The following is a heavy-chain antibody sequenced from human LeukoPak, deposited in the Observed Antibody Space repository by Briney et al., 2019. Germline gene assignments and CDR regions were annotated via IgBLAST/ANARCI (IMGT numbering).Heavy chain of an antibody. V-gene: IGHV3-7*03. CDR1: GFTFSRHW. J-gene: IGHJ4*02. D-gene: IGHD3-22*01. CDR3: ATPLDYYDSSGYHQGGD. Sequence: PGGSLRLSCAASGFTFSRHWMTWVRQAPGKGLEWVANIKEDGSKKNYVDSVKGRFTISRDNTKNSLYLQMNSLRAEDTAVYYCATPLDYYDSSGYHQGGDWGQGTLVTVSS. CDR2: IKEDGSKK.